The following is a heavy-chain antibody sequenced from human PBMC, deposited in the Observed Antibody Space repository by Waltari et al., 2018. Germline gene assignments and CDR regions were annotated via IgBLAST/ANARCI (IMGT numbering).Heavy chain of an antibody. Sequence: QVQLQQWGAGLLKPSETLSVTCEVFDDSFSKYYWVWIRQSPGKGLEWIGEINRSGRPNYNPSLKGRVTISLDMSKKQVSLRVTSVTAADTAVYYCAREYSSFEPIFDYWGRGTLVTVSS. D-gene: IGHD5-12*01. CDR2: INRSGRP. CDR1: DDSFSKYY. J-gene: IGHJ4*02. CDR3: AREYSSFEPIFDY. V-gene: IGHV4-34*02.